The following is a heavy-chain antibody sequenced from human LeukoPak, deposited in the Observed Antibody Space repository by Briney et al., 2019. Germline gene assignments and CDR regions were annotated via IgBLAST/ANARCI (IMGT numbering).Heavy chain of an antibody. V-gene: IGHV3-48*03. CDR3: ARDRPLRGYSHMDV. CDR1: GFTFSSYE. D-gene: IGHD5-18*01. CDR2: ISSSGSTI. Sequence: GGSLRLSCAASGFTFSSYEMNWVRQAPGKGLEWVSYISSSGSTIYYADSVKGRFTISRDNAKNSLYLQMNSLRAEDTAVYYCARDRPLRGYSHMDVWGKGTTVTVSS. J-gene: IGHJ6*03.